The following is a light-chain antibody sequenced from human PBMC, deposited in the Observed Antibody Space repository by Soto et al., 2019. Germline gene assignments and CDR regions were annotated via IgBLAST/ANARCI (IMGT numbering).Light chain of an antibody. Sequence: SYELTQPPSVSVSPGQTASITCSGDKLGDKYACWYQQKPGQSPVLVIYQDTKRPSGIPERFSGSNSGTTATLTISGTQAMDEAYYYCQVWDSRTESEVFGGGTKVTVL. CDR1: KLGDKY. CDR3: QVWDSRTESEV. CDR2: QDT. V-gene: IGLV3-1*01. J-gene: IGLJ2*01.